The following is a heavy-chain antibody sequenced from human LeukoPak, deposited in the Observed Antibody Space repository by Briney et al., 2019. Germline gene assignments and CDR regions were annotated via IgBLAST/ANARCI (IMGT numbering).Heavy chain of an antibody. D-gene: IGHD2-2*01. V-gene: IGHV1-24*01. CDR2: FDPEDGET. CDR1: GYTLTELS. CDR3: ATSTFYCSSTSCYVKAFDY. J-gene: IGHJ4*02. Sequence: ASVKVSCKVSGYTLTELSMHWVRQAPGKGLEWMGGFDPEDGETIYAQKSQGRVTMTEDTSTDTAYMELSSLRSEDTAVYYCATSTFYCSSTSCYVKAFDYWGQGTLVTVSS.